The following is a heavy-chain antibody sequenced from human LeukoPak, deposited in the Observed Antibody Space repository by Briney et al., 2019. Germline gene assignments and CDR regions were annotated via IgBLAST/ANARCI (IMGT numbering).Heavy chain of an antibody. CDR3: ERDFMGMGGTTAYLHY. V-gene: IGHV3-23*01. Sequence: PGGSLRLSCAASGFTFSSYAMSWVRQAPGKGLEWVSAISGSGGSTYYADSVKGRFTISRDNSKNTLYLQMNSLRAEDMAVYYCERDFMGMGGTTAYLHYWGQGTLVTVSS. J-gene: IGHJ1*01. D-gene: IGHD1-26*01. CDR2: ISGSGGST. CDR1: GFTFSSYA.